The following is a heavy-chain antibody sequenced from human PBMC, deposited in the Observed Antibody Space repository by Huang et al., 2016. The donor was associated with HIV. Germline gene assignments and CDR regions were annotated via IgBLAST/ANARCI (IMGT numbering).Heavy chain of an antibody. CDR2: IYYSGDT. V-gene: IGHV4-39*01. CDR1: GGSITASNYY. D-gene: IGHD3-10*01. Sequence: QLQLQESGPALVRPSEPLSLICTVSGGSITASNYYWGWIRQPPGKGLEWIGSIYYSGDTDYNPSLKSRVTMSVDTSKNRISLDIRSVAVADTAIYYCARHFGSWSGYFDSWGQGTLVPVSS. CDR3: ARHFGSWSGYFDS. J-gene: IGHJ4*02.